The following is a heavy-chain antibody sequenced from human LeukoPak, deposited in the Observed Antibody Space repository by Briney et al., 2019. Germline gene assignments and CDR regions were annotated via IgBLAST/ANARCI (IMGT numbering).Heavy chain of an antibody. V-gene: IGHV3-30-3*01. D-gene: IGHD4-23*01. CDR2: ISYDGSNK. CDR3: ARDLLTRLRGGNSGYY. J-gene: IGHJ4*02. CDR1: GFTFSSYA. Sequence: GRSLRLSCAASGFTFSSYAMHWVRQAPGKGLEWVAVISYDGSNKYYADSVKGRFTISRDNSKNTLYLQMNSLRAEDTAVYYCARDLLTRLRGGNSGYYWGQGTLVTVSS.